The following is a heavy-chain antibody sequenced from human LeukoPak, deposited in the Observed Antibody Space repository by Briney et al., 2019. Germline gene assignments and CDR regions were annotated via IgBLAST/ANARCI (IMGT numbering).Heavy chain of an antibody. CDR2: INHSGST. D-gene: IGHD3-22*01. J-gene: IGHJ4*02. CDR1: GGSFSGYY. CDR3: ARGRITMIVGTKYFDY. V-gene: IGHV4-34*01. Sequence: SETLSLTCAVYGGSFSGYYWSWIRQPPGKGLEWIGEINHSGSTNYNPSLKSRVTISVDTSKNQFSLKLGSVTAADTAVYYCARGRITMIVGTKYFDYWGQGTLVTVSS.